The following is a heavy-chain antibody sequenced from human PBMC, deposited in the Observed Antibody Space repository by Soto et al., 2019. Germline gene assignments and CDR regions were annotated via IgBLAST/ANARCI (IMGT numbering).Heavy chain of an antibody. D-gene: IGHD3-22*01. J-gene: IGHJ4*02. CDR1: GYSFTSYW. CDR2: IYPGDSDT. Sequence: PGESLKISCKGSGYSFTSYWIGWVRQMPGKGLEWMGIIYPGDSDTRYSPSFQGQVTISADKSISTAYLQWSSLKASDTAMYYCARLGNINYYDSSGYPAASFDYWGQGTLVTVSS. CDR3: ARLGNINYYDSSGYPAASFDY. V-gene: IGHV5-51*01.